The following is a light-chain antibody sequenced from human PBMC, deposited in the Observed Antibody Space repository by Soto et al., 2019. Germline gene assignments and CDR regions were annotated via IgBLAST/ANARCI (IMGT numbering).Light chain of an antibody. CDR1: SSDVGGYNY. CDR3: CSYAGTFTFDYV. V-gene: IGLV2-11*01. CDR2: DVT. Sequence: QSALTQPRSVSASPGQSVTISCTGTSSDVGGYNYVSWYQQHPGKAPKLIIFDVTKRPSGVPDRFSGSKSGNTASLTISGLQAEDEAEYFCCSYAGTFTFDYVFGAGTKLTVL. J-gene: IGLJ1*01.